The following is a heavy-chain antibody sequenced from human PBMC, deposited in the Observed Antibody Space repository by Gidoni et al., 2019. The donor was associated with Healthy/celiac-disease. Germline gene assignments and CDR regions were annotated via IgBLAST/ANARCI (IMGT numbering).Heavy chain of an antibody. CDR1: GGSFSGYY. Sequence: QVQLQQWGAGLLKPSETLSLTCAVYGGSFSGYYWSWIRQPPGKGLEWIGEINHSGSTNYNPSLKSRVTISVDTSKNQFSLKLSSVTAADTGVYYCAYSHRAYCSSTSCYRAPFDYWGQGTLVTVSS. J-gene: IGHJ4*02. V-gene: IGHV4-34*01. CDR3: AYSHRAYCSSTSCYRAPFDY. D-gene: IGHD2-2*02. CDR2: INHSGST.